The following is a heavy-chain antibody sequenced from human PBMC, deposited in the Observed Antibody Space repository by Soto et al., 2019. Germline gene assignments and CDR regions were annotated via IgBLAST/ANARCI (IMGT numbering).Heavy chain of an antibody. CDR2: INHSGST. V-gene: IGHV4-34*01. CDR1: GGSFSNYY. D-gene: IGHD2-2*01. J-gene: IGHJ6*03. Sequence: PSETLSLTCAVYGGSFSNYYWSWIRQPPGKGLEWIGEINHSGSTNYNPSLKSRVTISVDTSKNQFSLKLSSVTAADTAVYYCASLAYCSSTSCSGYMDVWGKGTTVTVSS. CDR3: ASLAYCSSTSCSGYMDV.